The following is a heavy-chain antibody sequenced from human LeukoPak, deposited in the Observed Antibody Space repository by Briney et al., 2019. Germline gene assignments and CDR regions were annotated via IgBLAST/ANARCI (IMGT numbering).Heavy chain of an antibody. Sequence: ASVKVSCKASGYTFTSYYMHWVRQAPGQGLEWMGIINPSGGSTSYAQKFQGRVTMTRDTSTSTVYMELSSLTSEDTAVYYSARDLGALVTPYYFDSWGQGTLVPVSS. CDR2: INPSGGST. V-gene: IGHV1-46*01. D-gene: IGHD5-18*01. J-gene: IGHJ4*02. CDR3: ARDLGALVTPYYFDS. CDR1: GYTFTSYY.